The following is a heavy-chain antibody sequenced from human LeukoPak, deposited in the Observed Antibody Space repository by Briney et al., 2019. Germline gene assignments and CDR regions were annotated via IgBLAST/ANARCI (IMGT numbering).Heavy chain of an antibody. J-gene: IGHJ6*02. CDR1: GGSISSYY. D-gene: IGHD3-10*01. V-gene: IGHV4-59*12. CDR2: IYYSGST. CDR3: ARRTRWVGESIPYYGIDV. Sequence: NPSETLSLTCTVSGGSISSYYWSWNRQPPGKGLEWIEYIYYSGSTNYNPSLKSRVTISVDTSKNQFSLKLTSVTAADTAVYFCARRTRWVGESIPYYGIDVWGQGTTVTVSS.